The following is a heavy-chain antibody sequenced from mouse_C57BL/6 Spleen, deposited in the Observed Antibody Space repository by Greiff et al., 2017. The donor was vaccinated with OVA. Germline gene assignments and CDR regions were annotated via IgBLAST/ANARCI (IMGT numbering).Heavy chain of an antibody. V-gene: IGHV7-3*01. CDR3: ASSPDGYYLGWYFDV. CDR2: IRNKANGYTT. J-gene: IGHJ1*03. D-gene: IGHD2-3*01. Sequence: EVQLQQSGGGLVQPGGSLSLSCAASGFTFTDYYMSWVRQPPGKALEWLGFIRNKANGYTTEYSASVKGRFTISRANSPSILYLQMNALRAEDSATYYCASSPDGYYLGWYFDVWGTGTTVTVSS. CDR1: GFTFTDYY.